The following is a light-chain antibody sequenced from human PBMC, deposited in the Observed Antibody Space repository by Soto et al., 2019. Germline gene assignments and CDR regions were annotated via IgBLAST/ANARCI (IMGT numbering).Light chain of an antibody. Sequence: DIQMTQSPSSLSASVGDRVTITCRASQGINKYLAWFQQKPGQAPQSLIYATSSLQSGVPSKFSGSGSGTDFTLTISNLQPEESAVYYCQQYDIYPLTFGGGTKVEIK. CDR2: ATS. CDR1: QGINKY. V-gene: IGKV1-16*02. J-gene: IGKJ4*01. CDR3: QQYDIYPLT.